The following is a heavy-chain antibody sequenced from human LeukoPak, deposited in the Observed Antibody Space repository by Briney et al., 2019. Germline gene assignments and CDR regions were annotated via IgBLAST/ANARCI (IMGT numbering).Heavy chain of an antibody. CDR1: GFTFNSHS. V-gene: IGHV3-23*01. J-gene: IGHJ5*02. D-gene: IGHD6-6*01. CDR3: AKGKGYSSSSSDH. CDR2: ISGSDGST. Sequence: GGSLRLPCAASGFTFNSHSINWVRQAPGKGLEWVSAISGSDGSTHYADSVKGRFTISRDNSKNTLYLQMNSLRAEDTAVYHCAKGKGYSSSSSDHWGQGTLVTVSS.